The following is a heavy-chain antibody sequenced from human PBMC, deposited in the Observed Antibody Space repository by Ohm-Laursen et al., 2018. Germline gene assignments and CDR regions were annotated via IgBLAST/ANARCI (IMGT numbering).Heavy chain of an antibody. CDR3: ARGFSGWWGRIDY. J-gene: IGHJ4*02. V-gene: IGHV4-34*01. CDR1: GGSISSYY. CDR2: INHSRST. Sequence: GTLSLTCSVSGGSISSYYWNWIRQPPGKGLEWIGEINHSRSTKYNSSFKSRVTISVDTSKNQFSLKLSSVTAADTAVYYCARGFSGWWGRIDYWGQGILVTVSS. D-gene: IGHD6-19*01.